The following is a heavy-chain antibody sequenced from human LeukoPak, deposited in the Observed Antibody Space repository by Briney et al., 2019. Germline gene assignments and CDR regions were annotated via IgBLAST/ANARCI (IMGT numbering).Heavy chain of an antibody. V-gene: IGHV4-39*07. CDR3: ASGLGWFGSTYYMDV. Sequence: PSETLSLTCTVSGGSISSSSYYWGWIRQPPGKGLEWIGSIYYSGSTYYNPSLKSRITISVDTSKNQFSLKLSSVTAADTAVYYCASGLGWFGSTYYMDVWGKGTTVTVSS. J-gene: IGHJ6*03. D-gene: IGHD3-10*01. CDR1: GGSISSSSYY. CDR2: IYYSGST.